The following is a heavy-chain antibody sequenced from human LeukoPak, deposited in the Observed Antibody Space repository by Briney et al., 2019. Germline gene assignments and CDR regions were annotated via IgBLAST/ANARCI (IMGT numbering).Heavy chain of an antibody. CDR3: ARLFSSGWEYHNGMDV. D-gene: IGHD6-19*01. V-gene: IGHV4-39*01. Sequence: SETLSLTCTVSGGSISSEASYWAWIRQPPGKGLEWIGSIYYSESPYYNPSLKSRVTLSIDTSKNQFSLRLNSVTAAGTAVFFCARLFSSGWEYHNGMDVWGQGTTITVSS. CDR1: GGSISSEASY. J-gene: IGHJ6*02. CDR2: IYYSESP.